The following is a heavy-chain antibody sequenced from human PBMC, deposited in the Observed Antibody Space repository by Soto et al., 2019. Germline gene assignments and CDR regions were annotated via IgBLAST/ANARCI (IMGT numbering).Heavy chain of an antibody. D-gene: IGHD1-26*01. CDR3: ERGRLWGGSYTSDY. J-gene: IGHJ4*02. CDR2: IYYSGST. CDR1: GSSITSYY. V-gene: IGHV4-59*01. Sequence: QVQLQESGPGLVKPSETLSLACTVSGSSITSYYWSWIRQPPGKGLEWIGNIYYSGSTNYSPSLQSRGTMSVDTSKTQFSLKLSSVTAADTAVYYCERGRLWGGSYTSDYWGPGTLVTVSS.